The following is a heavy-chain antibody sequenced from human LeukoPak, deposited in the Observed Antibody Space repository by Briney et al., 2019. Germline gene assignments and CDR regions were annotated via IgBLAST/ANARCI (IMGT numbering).Heavy chain of an antibody. V-gene: IGHV4-38-2*02. D-gene: IGHD7-27*01. Sequence: SETLSLTCTVSGYSISSGYYWGWIRQPPGKGLEWIGSIYHIGSTYYNPSLKSRVTISVDTSKNQFSLKLSSVTAADTAVYYCARVPGERAHHQDDAFDIWGQGTMVTVSS. CDR3: ARVPGERAHHQDDAFDI. J-gene: IGHJ3*02. CDR2: IYHIGST. CDR1: GYSISSGYY.